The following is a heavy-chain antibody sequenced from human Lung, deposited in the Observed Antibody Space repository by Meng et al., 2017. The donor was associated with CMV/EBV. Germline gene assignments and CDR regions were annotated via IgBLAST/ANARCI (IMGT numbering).Heavy chain of an antibody. CDR3: TRKIGYCSSISCSSDREY. V-gene: IGHV3-30*04. Sequence: GESXKISCAASGFTFSSDAMHWFRQAPGTRLEWVAVISYDGNNKYYGDSVKGRFTISGDNSRNTLYLQMNSLRVEDTAVYYCTRKIGYCSSISCSSDREYWXQGTXVTVSS. J-gene: IGHJ4*02. CDR2: ISYDGNNK. D-gene: IGHD2-2*03. CDR1: GFTFSSDA.